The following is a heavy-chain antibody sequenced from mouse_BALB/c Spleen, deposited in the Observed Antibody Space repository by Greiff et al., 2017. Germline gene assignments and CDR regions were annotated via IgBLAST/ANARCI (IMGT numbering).Heavy chain of an antibody. CDR2: IWAGGST. CDR1: GFSLTSYG. CDR3: ARLLYGNYAMDY. V-gene: IGHV2-9*02. J-gene: IGHJ4*01. D-gene: IGHD2-1*01. Sequence: QVHVKQSGPGLVAPSQSLSITCTVSGFSLTSYGVHWVRQPPGKGLEWLGVIWAGGSTNYNSALMSRLSISKDNSKSQVFLKMNSLQTDDTAMYYCARLLYGNYAMDYWGQGTSVTVSS.